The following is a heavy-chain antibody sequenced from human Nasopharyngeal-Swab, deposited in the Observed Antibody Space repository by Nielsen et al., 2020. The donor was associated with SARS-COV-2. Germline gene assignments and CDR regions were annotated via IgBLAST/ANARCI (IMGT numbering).Heavy chain of an antibody. CDR3: ARDPGIAAAGYKPYYYYGMDV. J-gene: IGHJ6*02. D-gene: IGHD6-13*01. Sequence: ASVKVSCKASGYTFTSYAMHWVRQAPGQRLEWMGWINAGNGNTKYSQKFQGRVTITRDTSASTAYMELSSLRSEDTAVYYCARDPGIAAAGYKPYYYYGMDVWGQGTTVTVSS. CDR2: INAGNGNT. CDR1: GYTFTSYA. V-gene: IGHV1-3*01.